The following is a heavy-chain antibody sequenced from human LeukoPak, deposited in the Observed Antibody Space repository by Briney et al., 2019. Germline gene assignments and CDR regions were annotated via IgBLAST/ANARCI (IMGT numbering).Heavy chain of an antibody. CDR1: GFTFSSYW. Sequence: GGSLRPSCAASGFTFSSYWMSWVRQAPGKGLEWVANIKQDGSEKYYVDSVKGRFTISRDNAKNSLYLQMNSLRAEDTAVYYCARGYYDSSGYNRLDYWGQGTLVTVSS. CDR2: IKQDGSEK. J-gene: IGHJ4*02. D-gene: IGHD3-22*01. V-gene: IGHV3-7*04. CDR3: ARGYYDSSGYNRLDY.